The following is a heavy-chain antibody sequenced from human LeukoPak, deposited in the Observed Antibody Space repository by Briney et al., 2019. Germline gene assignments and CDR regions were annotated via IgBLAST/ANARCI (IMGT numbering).Heavy chain of an antibody. V-gene: IGHV3-23*01. CDR3: AKHPYNDFWSGYYKGFDY. CDR2: FSGAGDYT. J-gene: IGHJ4*02. CDR1: GFSFSNAW. D-gene: IGHD3-3*01. Sequence: PGGSLRLSCAASGFSFSNAWMNWVRQAPGKGLEWVSSFSGAGDYTHSADSVKGRFIISRDNSKNTLYLQMNSLRVEDTAVYYCAKHPYNDFWSGYYKGFDYWGQGTLVTVSS.